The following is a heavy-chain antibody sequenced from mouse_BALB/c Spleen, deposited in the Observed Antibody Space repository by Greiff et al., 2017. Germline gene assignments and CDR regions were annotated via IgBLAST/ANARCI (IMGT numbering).Heavy chain of an antibody. CDR3: AGKDFAD. Sequence: EVKLVESGGGLVQPGGSRKLSCAASGFTFSSFGMHWVRQAPEKGLEWVAYISSGSSTIYYADTVKGRFTISRDNPKNTLFLQMTSLRSEDTAMYYCAGKDFADWGQETLVTVSA. CDR1: GFTFSSFG. CDR2: ISSGSSTI. J-gene: IGHJ3*01. V-gene: IGHV5-17*02.